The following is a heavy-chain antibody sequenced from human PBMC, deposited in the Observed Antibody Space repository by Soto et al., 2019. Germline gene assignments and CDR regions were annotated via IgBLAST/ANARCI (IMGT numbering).Heavy chain of an antibody. J-gene: IGHJ4*02. CDR2: ISYDGSNK. D-gene: IGHD4-17*01. CDR3: AMNGDTRGVFDY. V-gene: IGHV3-30*03. CDR1: GFTFSSYG. Sequence: QVQLVESGGGVVQPGRSLRLSCAASGFTFSSYGMHWVRQAPGKGLEWVAVISYDGSNKYYADSVKGRFTISRDNSKNTLDLQMNRLRAEDTAVYYCAMNGDTRGVFDYWGQGTLVTVSS.